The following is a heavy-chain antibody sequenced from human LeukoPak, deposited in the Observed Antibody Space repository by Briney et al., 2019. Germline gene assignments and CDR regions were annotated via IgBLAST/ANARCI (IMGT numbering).Heavy chain of an antibody. CDR2: IYTSGST. CDR1: GGSISSYY. J-gene: IGHJ4*02. CDR3: ATWDTVRFDY. V-gene: IGHV4-4*09. Sequence: SETLSLTRTVSGGSISSYYWSWIRQPPGNGLEWFGYIYTSGSTNYNPSLRSRVTISVDTSKNQFSLKLSSVTAADTAVYYYATWDTVRFDYWGQGTPVTVSS. D-gene: IGHD4-17*01.